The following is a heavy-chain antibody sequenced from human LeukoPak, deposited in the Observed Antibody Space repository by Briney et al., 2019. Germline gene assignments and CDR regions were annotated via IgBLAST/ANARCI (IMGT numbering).Heavy chain of an antibody. CDR1: GGTFSSYA. Sequence: GASVKVSCKASGGTFSSYAISWVRQAPGQGLEWMGEIIPIFGTANYAQKFQGRVTITADESTSTAYMELSSLRSEDTAVYYCARATMIAHHAFDIWGQGTMVTVSS. CDR3: ARATMIAHHAFDI. J-gene: IGHJ3*02. D-gene: IGHD3-22*01. V-gene: IGHV1-69*13. CDR2: IIPIFGTA.